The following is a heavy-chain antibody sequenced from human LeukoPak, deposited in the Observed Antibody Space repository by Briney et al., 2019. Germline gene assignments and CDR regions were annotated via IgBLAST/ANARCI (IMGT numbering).Heavy chain of an antibody. V-gene: IGHV4-39*01. CDR2: IYYSGST. Sequence: SETLSLTCTVSGGSISSSSYYWGWIRQPPGKGLEWIGSIYYSGSTYYNPSLKSRVTISVDTSKNQFSLKLSSVTAADTAVYYCARHEYRYYYDSSGYYTHFDYWGQGTLVTVSS. D-gene: IGHD3-22*01. CDR3: ARHEYRYYYDSSGYYTHFDY. J-gene: IGHJ4*02. CDR1: GGSISSSSYY.